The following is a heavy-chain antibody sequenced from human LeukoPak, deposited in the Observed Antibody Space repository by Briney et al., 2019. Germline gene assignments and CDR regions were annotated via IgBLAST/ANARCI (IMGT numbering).Heavy chain of an antibody. D-gene: IGHD2-15*01. CDR2: ISIGGSSI. Sequence: GGSLRLSCAASGFTFSSYEMNWVRQAPGKGLEGVSYISIGGSSIYYADSVRGRFTISRDNSRNTMYLQMNSLRAEDAAVYYCAKAPVTSCRGAFCYPFDSWDQGTLVTVSS. J-gene: IGHJ4*02. V-gene: IGHV3-48*03. CDR1: GFTFSSYE. CDR3: AKAPVTSCRGAFCYPFDS.